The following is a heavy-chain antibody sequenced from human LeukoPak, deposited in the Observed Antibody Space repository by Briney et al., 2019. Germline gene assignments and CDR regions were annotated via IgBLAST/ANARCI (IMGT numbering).Heavy chain of an antibody. CDR2: INSDGSST. D-gene: IGHD6-6*01. Sequence: GGSLRLSCAASGFSFSSYWMHWVRQAPGKGLVWVSRINSDGSSTSYADSVRGRFTISRDNAKNTLYLQMNSLRAEDTAVYYCARGPARNWFDPWGQGTLVTVSS. CDR3: ARGPARNWFDP. J-gene: IGHJ5*02. V-gene: IGHV3-74*01. CDR1: GFSFSSYW.